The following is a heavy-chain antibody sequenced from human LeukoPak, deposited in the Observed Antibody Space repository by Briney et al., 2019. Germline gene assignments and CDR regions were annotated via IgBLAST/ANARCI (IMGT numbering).Heavy chain of an antibody. V-gene: IGHV3-23*01. CDR1: GFTVSNNY. D-gene: IGHD3-10*01. Sequence: GGSLRLSCAVSGFTVSNNYMSWVRQAPGKGLEWVSAISGSGGSTYYADSVKGRFTISRDNSKNTLYLQMNSLRAEDTAVYYCANFFGGSGSYYYYGMDVWGQGTTVTVSS. CDR2: ISGSGGST. J-gene: IGHJ6*02. CDR3: ANFFGGSGSYYYYGMDV.